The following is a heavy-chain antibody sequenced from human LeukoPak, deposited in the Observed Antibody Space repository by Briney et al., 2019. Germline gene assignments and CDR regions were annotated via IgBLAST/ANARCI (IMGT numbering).Heavy chain of an antibody. J-gene: IGHJ6*03. D-gene: IGHD3-10*01. V-gene: IGHV3-21*04. CDR3: TTDLGGGNVLLWFGELLTEYYYYYYMDV. CDR1: GFTLSYNN. Sequence: PGGSLRLSCAASGFTLSYNNMNWVRQAPGKGLEWVSSISSSSSYIYFADSVKGRFTVSRDNAKNSLYLQMNSLRAEDTAVYYCTTDLGGGNVLLWFGELLTEYYYYYYMDVWGKGTTVTISS. CDR2: ISSSSSYI.